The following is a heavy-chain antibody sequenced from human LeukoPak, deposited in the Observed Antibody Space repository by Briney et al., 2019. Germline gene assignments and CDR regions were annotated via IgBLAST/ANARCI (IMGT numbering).Heavy chain of an antibody. Sequence: PGGSLRLSCAASGFTFSSYSMNWVRQAPGKGLEWVSSISSSSSYIYYADSVKGRFTISRDNSKNTLYLQMNSLRAEDTAVYYCAKAYTYYDFWSADWFDPWGQGTLVTVSS. J-gene: IGHJ5*02. CDR3: AKAYTYYDFWSADWFDP. CDR2: ISSSSSYI. V-gene: IGHV3-21*04. CDR1: GFTFSSYS. D-gene: IGHD3-3*01.